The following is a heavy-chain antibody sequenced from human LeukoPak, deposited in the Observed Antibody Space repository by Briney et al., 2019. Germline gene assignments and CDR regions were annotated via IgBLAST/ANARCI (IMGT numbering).Heavy chain of an antibody. V-gene: IGHV4-4*07. Sequence: SETLSLTCTVSGGSISTNYWSWIRQPAGKGLEWIGRIYTSGSTNYNPSLKSRVTMSVDTSKNQFSLKLSSVTAADTAVYYCAVISGSYGMDVWGQGTTVTVSS. CDR1: GGSISTNY. J-gene: IGHJ6*02. CDR2: IYTSGST. D-gene: IGHD3-16*02. CDR3: AVISGSYGMDV.